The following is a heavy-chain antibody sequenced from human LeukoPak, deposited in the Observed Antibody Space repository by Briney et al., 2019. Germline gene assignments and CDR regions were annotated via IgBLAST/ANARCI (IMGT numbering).Heavy chain of an antibody. D-gene: IGHD6-13*01. J-gene: IGHJ4*02. Sequence: GGSLRLSCAASGFTFSSYGMHWVRQAPGKGLEWGAVIWYDGSNKYYADSVKGRFTISRDNSKNTLYLQMNSLRAEDTALYYCASAGIAAAGTGLTDYWGQGTLVTVSS. CDR3: ASAGIAAAGTGLTDY. V-gene: IGHV3-33*01. CDR2: IWYDGSNK. CDR1: GFTFSSYG.